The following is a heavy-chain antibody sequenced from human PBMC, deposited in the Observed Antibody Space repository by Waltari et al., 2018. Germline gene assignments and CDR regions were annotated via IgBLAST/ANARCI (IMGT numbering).Heavy chain of an antibody. CDR1: GFTFSSYS. Sequence: EVQLVESGGGLVQPGGSLRLSCAASGFTFSSYSMNWVRQAPGKGLEWVSYISSSSSTIYYADSVKGRFTISRDNAKNSLYLQMNSLRAEDTAVYYCARTPGYSSSWSLDYWGQGTLVTVSS. CDR3: ARTPGYSSSWSLDY. V-gene: IGHV3-48*01. J-gene: IGHJ4*02. CDR2: ISSSSSTI. D-gene: IGHD6-13*01.